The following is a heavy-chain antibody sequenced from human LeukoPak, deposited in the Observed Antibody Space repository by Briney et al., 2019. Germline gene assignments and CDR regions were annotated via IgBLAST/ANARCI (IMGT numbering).Heavy chain of an antibody. CDR3: ADVDASA. CDR1: GFTFSNCR. J-gene: IGHJ5*02. Sequence: GGSLRLSCAASGFTFSNCRMSWVRQAPGKGLEWVASIIPDGSAKFYVDSVKGRFTISRDNAKSSLCLQVNSLRVEDTAVYHCADVDASAWGQGTLVTVSS. CDR2: IIPDGSAK. V-gene: IGHV3-7*01. D-gene: IGHD2-15*01.